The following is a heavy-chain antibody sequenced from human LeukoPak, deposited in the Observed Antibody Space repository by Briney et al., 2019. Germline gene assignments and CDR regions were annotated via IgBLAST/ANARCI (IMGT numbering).Heavy chain of an antibody. J-gene: IGHJ4*02. D-gene: IGHD2-2*01. CDR2: LRSRGGGGTA. V-gene: IGHV3-15*01. CDR3: AKVMPLYQLQWGLYDY. Sequence: GGSLRLSCAVSGFNFNAAWMSWVRQAPGKGLEWVGRLRSRGGGGTADYSAPVKGRFTVSRDDSQNTLYLQMNSLRAEDTAVYYCAKVMPLYQLQWGLYDYWGQGTLVTVSS. CDR1: GFNFNAAW.